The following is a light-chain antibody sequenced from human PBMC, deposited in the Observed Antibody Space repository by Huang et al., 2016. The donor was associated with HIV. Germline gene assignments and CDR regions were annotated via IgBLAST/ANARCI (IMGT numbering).Light chain of an antibody. CDR3: QQLHSYPIT. V-gene: IGKV1-9*01. CDR2: AAS. J-gene: IGKJ5*01. CDR1: QDIANS. Sequence: QLTQSPSSLSMSVGDRVIITCQASQDIANSLAWYQHKPGRAPNLLISAASTLQSGVPSRFSGGSAGTYFTLIITNLQPDDVASYYCQQLHSYPITFGQGTRLDI.